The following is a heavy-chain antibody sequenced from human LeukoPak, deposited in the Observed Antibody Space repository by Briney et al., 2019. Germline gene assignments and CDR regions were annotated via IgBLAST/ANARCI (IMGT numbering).Heavy chain of an antibody. CDR1: GGSFSGYY. CDR2: INRSGST. Sequence: SETLSLTCAVYGGSFSGYYWSWIRQPPGKGLEWIGEINRSGSTNYNPSLESRVTISVDTSKNQFSLKLSSVTAADTAVYYCARGDYGGNSGDFDYWGQGTLVTVSS. V-gene: IGHV4-34*01. CDR3: ARGDYGGNSGDFDY. J-gene: IGHJ4*02. D-gene: IGHD4-23*01.